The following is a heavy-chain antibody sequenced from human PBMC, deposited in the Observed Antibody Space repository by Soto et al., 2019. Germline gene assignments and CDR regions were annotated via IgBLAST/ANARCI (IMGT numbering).Heavy chain of an antibody. Sequence: EVQLVESGGNLVKPGGSLRLSCAASGFTFSSFAMNWVRQAPGKGLEWVSSISGASINLYYADSVKGRFTISRDNAKNSVYLQMNRLRAEDTAVYYCARDRGTRGLDVWGQGTTVTVSS. CDR1: GFTFSSFA. V-gene: IGHV3-21*01. CDR2: ISGASINL. CDR3: ARDRGTRGLDV. J-gene: IGHJ6*02. D-gene: IGHD3-10*01.